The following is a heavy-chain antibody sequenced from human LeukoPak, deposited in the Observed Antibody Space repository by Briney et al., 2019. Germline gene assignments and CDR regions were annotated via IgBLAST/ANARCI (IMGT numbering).Heavy chain of an antibody. V-gene: IGHV1-3*01. CDR2: INAGNGNT. CDR1: GYTFTSYA. D-gene: IGHD6-6*01. Sequence: ASVKVSCKASGYTFTSYAMHWVRQAPGQRLEWMGWINAGNGNTKYLQKFQGRVTITRDTSASTAYMELSSLRSEDTAVYYCASSKHPAGSSSSDFDYWGQGTLVTVSS. J-gene: IGHJ4*02. CDR3: ASSKHPAGSSSSDFDY.